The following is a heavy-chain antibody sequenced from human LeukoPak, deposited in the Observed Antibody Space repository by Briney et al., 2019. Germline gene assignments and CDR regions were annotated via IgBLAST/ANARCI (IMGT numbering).Heavy chain of an antibody. Sequence: ASVKVSCKASGYTFTSYAMHWVRQAPGQRLEWMGWINAGNGNTKYSQKLQGRVTMTTDTSTSTAYMELRSLRSDDTAVYYCARVRAAALYYFDYWGQGTLVTVSS. D-gene: IGHD6-13*01. CDR2: INAGNGNT. CDR1: GYTFTSYA. J-gene: IGHJ4*02. CDR3: ARVRAAALYYFDY. V-gene: IGHV1-3*01.